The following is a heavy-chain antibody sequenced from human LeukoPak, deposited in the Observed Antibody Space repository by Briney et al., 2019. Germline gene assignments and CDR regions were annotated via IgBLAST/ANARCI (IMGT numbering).Heavy chain of an antibody. V-gene: IGHV4-59*08. Sequence: SEALSLTCSVSGGSISGYYWSWIRQPPGKGLEWIGYIYYSGNTNYNPSLKSRVTISVDTSKNQFSLKLSSVTAADTAVYYCARGAEEQLVPFDYWGQGTLVTVSS. J-gene: IGHJ4*02. CDR3: ARGAEEQLVPFDY. CDR1: GGSISGYY. D-gene: IGHD6-13*01. CDR2: IYYSGNT.